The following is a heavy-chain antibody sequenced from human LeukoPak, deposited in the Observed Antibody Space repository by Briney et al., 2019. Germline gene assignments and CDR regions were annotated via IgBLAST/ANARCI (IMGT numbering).Heavy chain of an antibody. CDR2: INHSGGT. Sequence: PSETLSLICAVYGGSFSGYSWNWIRQPPVKGLEWIGEINHSGGTNYNPSLKSRVTISVDTSKKQFSLKLSSVTAADTAVYYCARGVDYYGVWGQGTLVTVSS. J-gene: IGHJ4*02. V-gene: IGHV4-34*01. D-gene: IGHD3-10*01. CDR1: GGSFSGYS. CDR3: ARGVDYYGV.